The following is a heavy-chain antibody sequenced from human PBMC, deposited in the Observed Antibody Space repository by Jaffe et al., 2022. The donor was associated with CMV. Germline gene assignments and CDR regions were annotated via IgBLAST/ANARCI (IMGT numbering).Heavy chain of an antibody. J-gene: IGHJ3*02. D-gene: IGHD3-22*01. CDR2: IYYSGST. Sequence: QLQLQESGPGLVKPSETLSLTCTVSGGSISSSSYYWGWIRQPPGKGLEWIGSIYYSGSTYYNPSLKSRVTISVDTSKNQFSLKLSSVTAADTAVYYCARRFSPMIRGGDAFDIWGQGTMVTVSS. V-gene: IGHV4-39*01. CDR1: GGSISSSSYY. CDR3: ARRFSPMIRGGDAFDI.